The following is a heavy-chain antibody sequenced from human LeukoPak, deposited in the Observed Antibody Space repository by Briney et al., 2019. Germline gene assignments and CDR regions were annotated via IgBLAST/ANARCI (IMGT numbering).Heavy chain of an antibody. D-gene: IGHD6-13*01. V-gene: IGHV4-39*01. CDR3: ARRSIAAAVDY. CDR1: GGSIAGSGDY. Sequence: SETLFLTCSVSGGSIAGSGDYWGWIRQPPGKGLEWIGSVYYIGITDYNPSLKSRVTISVDTSENKFSLNLTSVTAADTAVYYCARRSIAAAVDYWGQGTLVTVSS. J-gene: IGHJ4*02. CDR2: VYYIGIT.